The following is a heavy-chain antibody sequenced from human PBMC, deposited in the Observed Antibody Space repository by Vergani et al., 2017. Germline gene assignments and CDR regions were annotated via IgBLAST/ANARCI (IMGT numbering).Heavy chain of an antibody. V-gene: IGHV4-61*02. Sequence: QVQLQESGPGLVKPSQTLSLTCTVSGGSISSGSYHWNWIRQPAGKGLEWIGRIYTSGNTNYNPSLKSRVTISVDTSKNQFSLKLSSVTAADTAVYYCARDTALTTSSYYYYVMDVWGQGTTVTVSS. CDR2: IYTSGNT. D-gene: IGHD4-11*01. CDR3: ARDTALTTSSYYYYVMDV. CDR1: GGSISSGSYH. J-gene: IGHJ6*02.